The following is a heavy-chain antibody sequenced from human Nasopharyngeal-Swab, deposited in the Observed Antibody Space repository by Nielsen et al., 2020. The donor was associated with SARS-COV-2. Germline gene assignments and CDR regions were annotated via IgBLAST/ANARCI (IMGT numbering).Heavy chain of an antibody. CDR2: ISGDGGNT. CDR1: GFPFDDYA. J-gene: IGHJ6*02. CDR3: AKAQGVATVANYYYFGMDV. V-gene: IGHV3-43*02. D-gene: IGHD2-21*02. Sequence: GESLKISCAASGFPFDDYAMHWVRQAPGKGLEWVSLISGDGGNTYYAESAKGRFTISRDNSKNSLYLQMNSLRTEDTALYYCAKAQGVATVANYYYFGMDVWGQGTTVTVSS.